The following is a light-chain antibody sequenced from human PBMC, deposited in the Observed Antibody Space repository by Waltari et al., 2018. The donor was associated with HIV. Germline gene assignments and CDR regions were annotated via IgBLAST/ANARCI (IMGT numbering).Light chain of an antibody. Sequence: EIVMTQSPATLSVSPGERATLSCKATQSVSSKLAGYQQRPGQAPRLLIFDTSSSATGIPARCSVTGSLTEFTLTISDLQSEDFAVYYCQQYNNWPSWTFGQGTKVEV. CDR1: QSVSSK. V-gene: IGKV3-15*01. J-gene: IGKJ1*01. CDR2: DTS. CDR3: QQYNNWPSWT.